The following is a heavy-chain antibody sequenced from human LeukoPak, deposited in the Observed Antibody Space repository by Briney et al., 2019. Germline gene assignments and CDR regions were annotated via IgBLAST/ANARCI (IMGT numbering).Heavy chain of an antibody. D-gene: IGHD4-17*01. V-gene: IGHV3-66*01. J-gene: IGHJ4*02. Sequence: GGSLRLSCAASGFTFSSYDMNWVRQAPGKGLEWVSVLYSGGGTYHADSVKGRFTISSDNSKNTLYLQMNSLRAEDTAVYYCARDNSYDYGDFGAIAYWGQGTLVTVSS. CDR2: LYSGGGT. CDR1: GFTFSSYD. CDR3: ARDNSYDYGDFGAIAY.